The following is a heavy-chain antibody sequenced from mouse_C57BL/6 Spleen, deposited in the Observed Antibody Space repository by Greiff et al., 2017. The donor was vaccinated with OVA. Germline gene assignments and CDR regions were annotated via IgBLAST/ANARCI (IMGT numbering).Heavy chain of an antibody. J-gene: IGHJ4*01. D-gene: IGHD1-1*01. CDR3: ARASITTVVAHHAMDY. V-gene: IGHV1-52*01. Sequence: QVQLQQPGAELVRPGSSVKLSCKASGYTFTSYWMPWVKQRPIQGLEWIGNIDPSDSETHYNQKFKDKATLTVDKSSSTAYMQLSSLTSEDSAVYYGARASITTVVAHHAMDYWGQGTSVTVSS. CDR2: IDPSDSET. CDR1: GYTFTSYW.